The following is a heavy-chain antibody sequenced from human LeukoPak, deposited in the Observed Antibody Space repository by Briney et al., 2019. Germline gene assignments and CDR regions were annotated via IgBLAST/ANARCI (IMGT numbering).Heavy chain of an antibody. CDR3: TRQYCTAGNCDTFDF. V-gene: IGHV4-39*01. J-gene: IGHJ4*02. Sequence: PSEPLSLTCSVSGGSVITTDFYWGWVRQPPGKGLGCIGTIFYSGKTYYTPSLRSRVTICIDTSKNQFSQRLSSVTAADTAVYYCTRQYCTAGNCDTFDFWGQGTLVTVSS. D-gene: IGHD2-15*01. CDR1: GGSVITTDFY. CDR2: IFYSGKT.